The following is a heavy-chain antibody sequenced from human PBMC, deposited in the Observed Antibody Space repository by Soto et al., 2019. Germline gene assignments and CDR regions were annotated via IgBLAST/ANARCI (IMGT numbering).Heavy chain of an antibody. J-gene: IGHJ5*02. CDR2: IYYSGST. D-gene: IGHD2-8*01. Sequence: SETLSLTCTVSGGSISSSSYYWGWIRQPPGKGLEWIGSIYYSGSTYYNPSLKSRVTISVDTSKNQFSLKLSSVTAADTAVYYCARHRTHYCTNGVCYPDNWFDPWGQGTLVTVSS. CDR1: GGSISSSSYY. V-gene: IGHV4-39*01. CDR3: ARHRTHYCTNGVCYPDNWFDP.